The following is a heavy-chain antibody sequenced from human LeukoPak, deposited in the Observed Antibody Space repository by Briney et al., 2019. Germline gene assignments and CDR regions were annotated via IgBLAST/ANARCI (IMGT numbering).Heavy chain of an antibody. CDR2: INPNSGGT. Sequence: ASVKVSCKASGYTFTGYYMHWVRQAPGQGLEWMGWINPNSGGTNYAQKFQGRVTMTRDTSISTAYMELSRLRSDDTAVYYCARDGGRYYYDSSGYQKNWFDPWGQGTLVTVSS. CDR3: ARDGGRYYYDSSGYQKNWFDP. D-gene: IGHD3-22*01. CDR1: GYTFTGYY. J-gene: IGHJ5*02. V-gene: IGHV1-2*02.